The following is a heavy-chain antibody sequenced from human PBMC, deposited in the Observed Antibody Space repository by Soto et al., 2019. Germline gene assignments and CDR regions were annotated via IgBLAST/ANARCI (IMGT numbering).Heavy chain of an antibody. V-gene: IGHV3-33*01. Sequence: QVQLVESGGGVVPPGRSLRLSCAASGFTFSSYGMHWVRQAPGQGLEWVAVIWYDASNKYYADSVKGRFTISRDNSKNTLYLQMNGLRAEDTAVYYCARDCAGYSSGWYQRGGFDYWGQGTLVTVSS. J-gene: IGHJ4*02. CDR3: ARDCAGYSSGWYQRGGFDY. CDR1: GFTFSSYG. D-gene: IGHD6-19*01. CDR2: IWYDASNK.